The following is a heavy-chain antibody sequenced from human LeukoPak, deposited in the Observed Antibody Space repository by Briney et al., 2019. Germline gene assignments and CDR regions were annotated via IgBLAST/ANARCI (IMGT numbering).Heavy chain of an antibody. V-gene: IGHV4-59*01. D-gene: IGHD3-10*01. Sequence: SETLSLTCTVSVGYISGYYWSWIRQPPGKGLEWIGYIYYSGSTKCNPSLKSRVTLSVDTSKNQFSLKLSSVTAADTAVYYCARGVLLATYYFDYWGQGTLVTVSS. CDR3: ARGVLLATYYFDY. CDR2: IYYSGST. J-gene: IGHJ4*02. CDR1: VGYISGYY.